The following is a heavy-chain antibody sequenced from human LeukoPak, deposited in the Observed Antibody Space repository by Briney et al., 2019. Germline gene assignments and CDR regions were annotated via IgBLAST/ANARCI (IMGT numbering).Heavy chain of an antibody. J-gene: IGHJ4*02. D-gene: IGHD2-2*01. CDR2: IYHSGST. V-gene: IGHV4-38-2*02. CDR3: ARVAIRGYQLLFGY. CDR1: GYSISSNYY. Sequence: KTSETLSLTCTVSGYSISSNYYWGWIRQPPGKGLEWIGSIYHSGSTYYNPSLKSRVTISVDTSKNQFSLKVRSVTAADTAVYYCARVAIRGYQLLFGYWGQGTLVTVSS.